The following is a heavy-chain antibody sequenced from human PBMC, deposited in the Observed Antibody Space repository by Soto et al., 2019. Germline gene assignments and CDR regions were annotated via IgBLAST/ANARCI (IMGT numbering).Heavy chain of an antibody. J-gene: IGHJ4*02. D-gene: IGHD3-10*01. CDR1: GLTVSSDF. Sequence: GGSLRLSCAASGLTVSSDFMGWVRQAPGKGLEWVSVVYSGGNTYYADPVKGRFTISRDKSKNTLYLQMNILRAEDTAVYYCGRVAGGDYFDYWGQGALVTVSS. V-gene: IGHV3-66*01. CDR3: GRVAGGDYFDY. CDR2: VYSGGNT.